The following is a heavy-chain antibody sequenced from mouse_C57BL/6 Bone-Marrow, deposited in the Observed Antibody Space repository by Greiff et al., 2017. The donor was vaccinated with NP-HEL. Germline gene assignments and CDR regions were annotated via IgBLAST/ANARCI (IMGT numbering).Heavy chain of an antibody. CDR3: ARRSKEAWFAY. Sequence: EVQRVESGGGLVQPGGSLSLSCAASGFTFTDYYMSWVRQPPGKALEWLGFIRNKANGYTTEYSASVKGRFTISRDNSQSILYLQMNALRAEDSATYYCARRSKEAWFAYWGQGTLVTVSA. V-gene: IGHV7-3*01. CDR1: GFTFTDYY. J-gene: IGHJ3*01. D-gene: IGHD1-1*01. CDR2: IRNKANGYTT.